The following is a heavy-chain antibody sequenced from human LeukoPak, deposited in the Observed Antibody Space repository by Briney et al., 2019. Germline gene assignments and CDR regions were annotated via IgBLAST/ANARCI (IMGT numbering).Heavy chain of an antibody. D-gene: IGHD2-15*01. Sequence: ASVKVSCKASGGTFSSYAISWVRQAPGQGLEWMGVIIPIFGTANYAQKFQGRVTITTDESTSTAYMELSSLRSEDTAVYYCARGEEYCSGGSCYVLFDYWGQGTLVTVSS. J-gene: IGHJ4*02. CDR3: ARGEEYCSGGSCYVLFDY. V-gene: IGHV1-69*05. CDR2: IIPIFGTA. CDR1: GGTFSSYA.